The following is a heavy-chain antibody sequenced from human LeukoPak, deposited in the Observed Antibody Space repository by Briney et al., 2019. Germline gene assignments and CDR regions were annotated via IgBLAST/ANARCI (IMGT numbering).Heavy chain of an antibody. CDR1: GFTFSYYW. V-gene: IGHV3-7*03. CDR3: AREVWNDANYFGMDV. Sequence: PGGSLRLSCAASGFTFSYYWMSWVRQAPGKGLEWVANIKQDGSEKYYVDSVKGRFTISRDNAKNSLYLQMNSLKVEDTAVYYCAREVWNDANYFGMDVWGRGTTVTVSS. CDR2: IKQDGSEK. J-gene: IGHJ6*02. D-gene: IGHD1-1*01.